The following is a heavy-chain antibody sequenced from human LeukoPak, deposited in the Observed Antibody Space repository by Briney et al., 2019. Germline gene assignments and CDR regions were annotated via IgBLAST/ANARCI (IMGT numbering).Heavy chain of an antibody. J-gene: IGHJ3*02. Sequence: SETLSLTCAVSGGSISSGGYYWSWIRQPAGKGLEWIGRIYTSGSTNYNPSLKSRVTMSVDTSKNQFSLKLSSVIAADTAVYHCARGNSGWFAFDIWGQGTMVTVSS. CDR2: IYTSGST. CDR3: ARGNSGWFAFDI. D-gene: IGHD6-19*01. CDR1: GGSISSGGYY. V-gene: IGHV4-61*02.